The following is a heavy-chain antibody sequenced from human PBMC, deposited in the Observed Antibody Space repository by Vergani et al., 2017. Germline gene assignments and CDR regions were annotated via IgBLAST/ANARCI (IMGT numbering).Heavy chain of an antibody. CDR3: ARGQGFQLPLGMDV. CDR2: ISYDGSNK. D-gene: IGHD5-24*01. Sequence: QVQLVESGGGVVQPGRSLRLSCAASGFTFSSYAMHWVRQAPGKGLEWVAVISYDGSNKYYADSVKGRFTISRDNSKNTLYLQMNSLRAEDTAVYYCARGQGFQLPLGMDVWGQGTTVTVSS. CDR1: GFTFSSYA. J-gene: IGHJ6*02. V-gene: IGHV3-30-3*01.